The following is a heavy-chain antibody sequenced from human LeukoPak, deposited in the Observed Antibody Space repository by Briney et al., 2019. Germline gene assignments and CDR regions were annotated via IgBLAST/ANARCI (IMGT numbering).Heavy chain of an antibody. J-gene: IGHJ4*02. CDR2: ISSSGSTI. Sequence: GGSLRLSCAASGFTFSDYYMSWIRQAPGKGLEWVSYISSSGSTIYYADSVKGRFTISRDNAKNSLYLQMNSLRAEDTAVYYCARDSTYYYDSGSSGPHYFDFWGQGTLVTVSS. V-gene: IGHV3-11*04. D-gene: IGHD3-10*01. CDR3: ARDSTYYYDSGSSGPHYFDF. CDR1: GFTFSDYY.